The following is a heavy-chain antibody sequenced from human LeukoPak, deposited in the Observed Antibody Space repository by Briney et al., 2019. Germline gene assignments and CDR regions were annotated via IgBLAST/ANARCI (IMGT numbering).Heavy chain of an antibody. CDR1: GFTFSTYW. D-gene: IGHD5-12*01. CDR2: IKQDGSEK. CDR3: ARDPPGGYASAY. Sequence: GGSLRLSCAASGFTFSTYWMTWVRQSPGKGLEWVANIKQDGSEKYYVDSVKGRFTISRDNAKNSLYLQMNGLRAEDTALYYCARDPPGGYASAYWGQGTLVTVSS. J-gene: IGHJ4*02. V-gene: IGHV3-7*01.